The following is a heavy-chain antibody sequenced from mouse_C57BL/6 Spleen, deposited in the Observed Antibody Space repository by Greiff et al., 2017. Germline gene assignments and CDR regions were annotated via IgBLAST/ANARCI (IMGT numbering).Heavy chain of an antibody. J-gene: IGHJ1*03. V-gene: IGHV1-22*01. Sequence: VHVKQSGPELVKPGASVKMSCKASGYTFTDYNMHWVKQSHGKSLEWIGYINPNNGGTSYNQKFKGKATLTVNKSSSTAYVELRSLTSEDSAVYYCARDLITTVVAEGYFGVWGTGTTVTVSS. D-gene: IGHD1-1*01. CDR2: INPNNGGT. CDR1: GYTFTDYN. CDR3: ARDLITTVVAEGYFGV.